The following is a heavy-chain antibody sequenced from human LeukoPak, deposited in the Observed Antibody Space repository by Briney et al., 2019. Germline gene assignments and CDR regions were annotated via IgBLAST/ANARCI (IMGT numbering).Heavy chain of an antibody. V-gene: IGHV3-23*01. CDR2: IRGSGGST. D-gene: IGHD3-10*01. CDR3: AKDQTMIRGVGFDY. CDR1: GFTFDNFV. Sequence: GGSLRLSCAASGFTFDNFVMSWVRQAPGKGLEWVSGIRGSGGSTYYADSLKGRFTISRDNSKNTLYLQVNSLRGEDTAVYYCAKDQTMIRGVGFDYWGQGTLVTVSS. J-gene: IGHJ4*02.